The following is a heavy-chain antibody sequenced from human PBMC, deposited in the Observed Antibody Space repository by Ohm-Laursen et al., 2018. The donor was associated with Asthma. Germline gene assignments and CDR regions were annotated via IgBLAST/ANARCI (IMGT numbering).Heavy chain of an antibody. Sequence: SLRLSCAASGFTFNKSWMSWVRQAPGKGLEWVAHINENGGEKFYVDSVKGRVTISRDNAKNSLYLQMNSLRAEDTALYYCAKDTDTVETTGDAFDIWGQGTMVTVSS. CDR3: AKDTDTVETTGDAFDI. J-gene: IGHJ3*02. CDR1: GFTFNKSW. D-gene: IGHD1/OR15-1a*01. V-gene: IGHV3-7*05. CDR2: INENGGEK.